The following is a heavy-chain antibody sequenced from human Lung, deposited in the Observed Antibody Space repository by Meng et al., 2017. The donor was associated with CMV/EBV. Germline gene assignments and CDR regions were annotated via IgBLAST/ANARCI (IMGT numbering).Heavy chain of an antibody. D-gene: IGHD6-6*01. CDR1: GFIFNAYG. CDR2: IRYDGSNK. V-gene: IGHV3-30*02. CDR3: AKDWGQLVNYFDY. J-gene: IGHJ4*02. Sequence: GESLKISCAASGFIFNAYGMHWVRQAPGKGLEWVAFIRYDGSNKNYADSVKGRFTISRDNSKNTVYLQLNSLRVDDSAVYYCAKDWGQLVNYFDYWGQGKXVTVDS.